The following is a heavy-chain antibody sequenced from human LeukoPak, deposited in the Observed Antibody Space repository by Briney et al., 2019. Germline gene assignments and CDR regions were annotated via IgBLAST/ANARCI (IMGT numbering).Heavy chain of an antibody. Sequence: PGTSLRLSCVASGFSFSNHGVHWVRQVPGKGLEWVSVIASDGGAKFYADSVKGRFTLSRDNPKNMFFLQMNLLTVEDTAIYYCAREATWGQWYFDHWGQGTPVTVSS. CDR3: AREATWGQWYFDH. CDR1: GFSFSNHG. V-gene: IGHV3-30*03. CDR2: IASDGGAK. J-gene: IGHJ4*02. D-gene: IGHD6-19*01.